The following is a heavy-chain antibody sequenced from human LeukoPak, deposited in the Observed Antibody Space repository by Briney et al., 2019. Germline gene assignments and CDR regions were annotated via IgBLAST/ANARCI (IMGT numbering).Heavy chain of an antibody. CDR2: IPSSGSTI. CDR3: AREATGATGYFDY. V-gene: IGHV3-48*03. CDR1: GFTFSTYE. D-gene: IGHD1-26*01. J-gene: IGHJ4*02. Sequence: PGGSLRLSCAASGFTFSTYEMNWVRQAPGKGLGWVSYIPSSGSTIYYVDSVKGRFTISRDNAKNSLYLQMNSLRVEDTAVYYCAREATGATGYFDYWGQGTLVTVSS.